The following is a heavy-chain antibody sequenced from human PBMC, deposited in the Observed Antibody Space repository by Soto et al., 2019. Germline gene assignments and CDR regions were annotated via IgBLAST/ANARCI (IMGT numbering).Heavy chain of an antibody. Sequence: GESLKISCKGSGYIFTGYWIGWVRQMPGKGLEWMGIINPSDSDTRYSPSFQGQVTISADKSISTAYLQWSSLKASDTAMYYCARFTEGDSSGYGAFDIWGQGTMVT. V-gene: IGHV5-51*01. J-gene: IGHJ3*02. CDR3: ARFTEGDSSGYGAFDI. CDR1: GYIFTGYW. D-gene: IGHD3-22*01. CDR2: INPSDSDT.